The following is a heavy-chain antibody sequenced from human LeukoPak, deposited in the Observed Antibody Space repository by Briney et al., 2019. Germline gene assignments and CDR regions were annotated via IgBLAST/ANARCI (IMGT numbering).Heavy chain of an antibody. CDR1: GFTFSSYA. Sequence: GGSPRLSCAASGFTFSSYAMHWVRQAPGKGLEYVSAISSNGGSTYYANSVKGRFTISRDNSKNTLYLQMGSLRAEDMAVYYCAREGTMVRGVNYYFDYWGQGTLVTVSS. V-gene: IGHV3-64*01. J-gene: IGHJ4*02. CDR3: AREGTMVRGVNYYFDY. D-gene: IGHD3-10*01. CDR2: ISSNGGST.